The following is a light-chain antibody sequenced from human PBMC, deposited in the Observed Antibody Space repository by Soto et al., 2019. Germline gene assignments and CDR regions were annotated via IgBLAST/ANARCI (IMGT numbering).Light chain of an antibody. CDR3: QTWDTGIGV. J-gene: IGLJ3*02. CDR2: LNGDGSH. V-gene: IGLV4-69*01. Sequence: QPVLTQSPSASASLGASVKLTCTLSSGHNSYAIAWHQQQPEKGPRYLMKLNGDGSHSKGDGIPDRFSGSSSGADRYLTISSLQSEDEADYYCQTWDTGIGVFGGGTKPTVL. CDR1: SGHNSYA.